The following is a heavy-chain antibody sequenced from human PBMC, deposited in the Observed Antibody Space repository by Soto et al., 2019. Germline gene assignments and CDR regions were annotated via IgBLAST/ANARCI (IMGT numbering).Heavy chain of an antibody. CDR3: STGVYCSSINCSPGMDV. V-gene: IGHV3-30*04. J-gene: IGHJ6*02. CDR1: GFTIGSYA. CDR2: ISFDGSNK. Sequence: QVQLVESGGGVVQPGRSLRLSCAASGFTIGSYAMHWVRQAPGKGLEWVAIISFDGSNKHYADSLEGRFTISRDNSENTLYLQMNSLRPDDTAVYSCSTGVYCSSINCSPGMDVWGLGTTVTVSS. D-gene: IGHD2-2*01.